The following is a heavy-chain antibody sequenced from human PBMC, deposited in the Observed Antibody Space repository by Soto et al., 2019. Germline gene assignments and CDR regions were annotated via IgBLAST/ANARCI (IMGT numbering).Heavy chain of an antibody. J-gene: IGHJ5*02. CDR3: ARGHSGWRGDCTWTNWFDP. D-gene: IGHD2-21*01. V-gene: IGHV4-31*03. CDR2: IYYSGST. Sequence: SETLSLTCTVSGGSISSGGYYWSWIRQHPGKGLEWIGYIYYSGSTYYNPSLKSRVTISVDTSKNQFSLKLSSVTAADTAVYYCARGHSGWRGDCTWTNWFDPWGQGNLVTASA. CDR1: GGSISSGGYY.